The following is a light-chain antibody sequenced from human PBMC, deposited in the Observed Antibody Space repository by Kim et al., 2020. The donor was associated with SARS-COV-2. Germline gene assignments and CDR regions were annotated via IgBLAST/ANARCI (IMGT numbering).Light chain of an antibody. CDR1: SLRSYY. V-gene: IGLV3-19*01. CDR3: NSRDSNNNVL. Sequence: SSELTQDPAVSVALAQTVRITCQGDSLRSYYATWYQQKPGQAPILVIYGKNNRPSGIPDRFSGSSSGNTASLTITGTQAGDEADYYCNSRDSNNNVLFGG. J-gene: IGLJ2*01. CDR2: GKN.